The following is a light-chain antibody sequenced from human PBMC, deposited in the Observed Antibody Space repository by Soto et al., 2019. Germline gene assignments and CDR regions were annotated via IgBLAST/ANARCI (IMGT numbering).Light chain of an antibody. CDR2: AAS. CDR3: QQSYSSPRT. Sequence: DIQMTQSPSSLSASVGDRVTITCRASQSISNYLNWYQQKPGKAPKLLMYAASSLQSGVPSRFSGSGSWTYFTLTISSLQPEDFATYYCQQSYSSPRTFGQGTKVEIK. V-gene: IGKV1-39*01. J-gene: IGKJ1*01. CDR1: QSISNY.